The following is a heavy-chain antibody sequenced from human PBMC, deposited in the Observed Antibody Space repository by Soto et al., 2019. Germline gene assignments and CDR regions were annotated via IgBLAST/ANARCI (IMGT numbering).Heavy chain of an antibody. Sequence: QVQLVQSGAEVKKPGSSVKVSCKASGGTFSSYAISWVRQAPGQGLEWMGGIIPIFGTANYAQKFQGRVTITADKSPSTAYMGVSSLGSEDTAVYYWARGGGYYYDSRYWGQGTLVTVSS. D-gene: IGHD3-22*01. CDR3: ARGGGYYYDSRY. V-gene: IGHV1-69*06. CDR1: GGTFSSYA. CDR2: IIPIFGTA. J-gene: IGHJ4*02.